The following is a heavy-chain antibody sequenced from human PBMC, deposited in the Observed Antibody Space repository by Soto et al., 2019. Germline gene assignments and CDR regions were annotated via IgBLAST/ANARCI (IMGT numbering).Heavy chain of an antibody. CDR3: AGDITGTPYYYYGMAV. D-gene: IGHD1-20*01. Sequence: SQTLSLTCAISGDSVSSNSAAWNWIRQSPSRGLEWLGRTYYRSKWYNDYAVSVKSRITINPDTSKNQFSLQLNSVTPEDTAVYYCAGDITGTPYYYYGMAVWGQGTTVTVYS. J-gene: IGHJ6*02. V-gene: IGHV6-1*01. CDR2: TYYRSKWYN. CDR1: GDSVSSNSAA.